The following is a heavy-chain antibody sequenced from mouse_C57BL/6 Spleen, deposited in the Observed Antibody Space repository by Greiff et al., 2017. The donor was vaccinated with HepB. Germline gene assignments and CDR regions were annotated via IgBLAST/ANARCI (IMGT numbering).Heavy chain of an antibody. D-gene: IGHD2-4*01. J-gene: IGHJ2*01. CDR3: ARGGHDYGLDY. Sequence: EVMLVESGGDLVKPGGSLKLSCAASGFTFSSYGMSWVRQTPDKRLEWVATISSGGSYTYYPDSVKGRFTISRDNAKNTLYLQLSSLKSEDTAMYYCARGGHDYGLDYWGQGTTLTVSS. V-gene: IGHV5-6*01. CDR1: GFTFSSYG. CDR2: ISSGGSYT.